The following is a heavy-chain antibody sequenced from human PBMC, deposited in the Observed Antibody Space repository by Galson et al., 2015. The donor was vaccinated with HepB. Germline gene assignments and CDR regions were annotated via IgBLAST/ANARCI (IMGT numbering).Heavy chain of an antibody. CDR1: GGTFSSYA. J-gene: IGHJ1*01. V-gene: IGHV1-69*10. Sequence: SVKVSCKASGGTFSSYAISWVRQVPGQGLEWMGGIIPILGIANYAQKFQGRVTITADKSTSTAYMELSSLRSEDTAVYYCAKDTRVSQYFQHWGQGTLVTVSS. CDR3: AKDTRVSQYFQH. D-gene: IGHD2-15*01. CDR2: IIPILGIA.